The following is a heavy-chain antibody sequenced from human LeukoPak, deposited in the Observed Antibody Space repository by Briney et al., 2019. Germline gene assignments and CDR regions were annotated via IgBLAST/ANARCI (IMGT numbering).Heavy chain of an antibody. V-gene: IGHV3-23*01. CDR2: ISGSGGST. CDR1: GFTFSSYA. Sequence: GGSLRLSCAASGFTFSSYAMSWVRQAPGKGLEWVSAISGSGGSTYYADSVKGRFTISRDNSKNTLYLQMNSLRAEDTAVYYCAKDRSSYDSWSGKTGTLDYWGQGILVTVSS. J-gene: IGHJ4*02. CDR3: AKDRSSYDSWSGKTGTLDY. D-gene: IGHD3-3*01.